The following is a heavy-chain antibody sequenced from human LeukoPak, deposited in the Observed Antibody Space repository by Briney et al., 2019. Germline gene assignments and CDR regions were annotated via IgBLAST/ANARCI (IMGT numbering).Heavy chain of an antibody. V-gene: IGHV1-69*13. J-gene: IGHJ4*02. CDR1: GGTFSSYA. Sequence: ASVKVSCKASGGTFSSYAISWVRQAPGQGLEWMGGIIPIFGTANYAQKFQGRVTITADESTSTAYMELSSLRSEDTAVYYCAGTYGSGSYLGFDYWGQGTLVTVSS. D-gene: IGHD3-10*01. CDR3: AGTYGSGSYLGFDY. CDR2: IIPIFGTA.